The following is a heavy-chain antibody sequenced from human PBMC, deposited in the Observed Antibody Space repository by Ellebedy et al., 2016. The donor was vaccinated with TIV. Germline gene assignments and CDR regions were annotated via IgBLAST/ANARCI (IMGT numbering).Heavy chain of an antibody. V-gene: IGHV4-59*01. CDR2: IYYSGST. CDR1: GGSISSYY. CDR3: ARIVVVPAHGWHGMDV. J-gene: IGHJ6*02. Sequence: MPSETLSLTCTVSGGSISSYYWSWIRQPPGKGLEWIGYIYYSGSTNYNPSLKSRVTISVDTSKNQFSLKLSSVTAADTAVYYCARIVVVPAHGWHGMDVWGQGTTVTVSS. D-gene: IGHD2-2*01.